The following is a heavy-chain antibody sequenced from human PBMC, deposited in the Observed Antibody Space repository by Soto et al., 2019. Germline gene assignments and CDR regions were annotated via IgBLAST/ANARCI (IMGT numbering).Heavy chain of an antibody. J-gene: IGHJ4*02. CDR2: VSPDNGNA. CDR1: GSTFTDYD. CDR3: EVTTGY. D-gene: IGHD2-21*02. V-gene: IGHV1-8*01. Sequence: ASVKVSCKTSGSTFTDYDINWVRQAPGQGLEWMGWVSPDNGNAGYAQHFQGRVTLTSDTSISTAYMELSSLTSEDTAVYYCEVTTGYWGQGTMVTVSS.